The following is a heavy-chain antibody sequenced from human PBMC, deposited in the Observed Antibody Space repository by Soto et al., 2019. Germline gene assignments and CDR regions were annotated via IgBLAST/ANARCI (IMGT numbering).Heavy chain of an antibody. CDR2: INAGNGNT. D-gene: IGHD1-26*01. CDR3: ASSATTADYYYGMDV. J-gene: IGHJ6*02. V-gene: IGHV1-3*05. CDR1: GYTFTNYA. Sequence: QVQLVQSGAEEKKPGASVKVSYKASGYTFTNYAMHWVRQAPGQRLEWMGWINAGNGNTKYSQKFQGRVTITRDTSASTAYMELSSLTSEDTAVYHCASSATTADYYYGMDVWGQGTTVTVSS.